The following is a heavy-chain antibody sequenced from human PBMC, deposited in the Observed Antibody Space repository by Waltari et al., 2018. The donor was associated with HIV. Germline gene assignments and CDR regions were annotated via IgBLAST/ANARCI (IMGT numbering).Heavy chain of an antibody. Sequence: EVQLVESGGGLVQPGGSLRLSCAASGFTFTDHWMTWVRQAPGKGLEWVANIKQDGSQKYYVDSVKGRFTISRDNAKNALYLQMNSLGAEDTAVYYCVRSVGGNSAYWGQGTWSPSPQ. CDR2: IKQDGSQK. J-gene: IGHJ4*02. CDR3: VRSVGGNSAY. CDR1: GFTFTDHW. V-gene: IGHV3-7*01. D-gene: IGHD2-21*02.